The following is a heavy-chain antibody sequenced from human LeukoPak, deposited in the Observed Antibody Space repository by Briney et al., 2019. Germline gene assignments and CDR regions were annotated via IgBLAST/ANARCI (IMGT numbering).Heavy chain of an antibody. V-gene: IGHV3-66*01. CDR2: IYSDCST. Sequence: GGCLRLSCAASGFTVSSNYMSWVRQAPGKGLEWVSVIYSDCSTYYADSVKGRFTISRDNSENTLYLQMNSLRAEDTAVYYCARESTVAGNDYWGQGTLVTLSA. J-gene: IGHJ4*02. CDR3: ARESTVAGNDY. D-gene: IGHD6-19*01. CDR1: GFTVSSNY.